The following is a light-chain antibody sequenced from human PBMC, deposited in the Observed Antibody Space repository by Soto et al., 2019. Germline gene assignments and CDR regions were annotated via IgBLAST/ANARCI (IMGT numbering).Light chain of an antibody. CDR2: SAS. Sequence: DIQITQSPSSLSASVGDRVTITCRASESIRNYLNWHQQKPGKAPKFLIYSASSLQSGIPSRFSGSGAGTEFILTISSLQPEDFETDYCQQSYSTPLTFGGGTKVDIK. V-gene: IGKV1-39*01. CDR1: ESIRNY. CDR3: QQSYSTPLT. J-gene: IGKJ4*01.